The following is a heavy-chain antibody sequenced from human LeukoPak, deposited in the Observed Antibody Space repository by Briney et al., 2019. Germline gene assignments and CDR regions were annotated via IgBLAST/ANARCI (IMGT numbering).Heavy chain of an antibody. J-gene: IGHJ4*02. Sequence: PGGSLRLSCAASGFTVSSKYMSWVRQAPGKGLEWVSLIYSDGRTYYADSVKGRFTISRDNSKNTLYLQMNSLRVEDTAVYYCAGGYNYGSQCDYWGQGTLVTVSS. CDR3: AGGYNYGSQCDY. CDR1: GFTVSSKY. CDR2: IYSDGRT. V-gene: IGHV3-53*01. D-gene: IGHD5-18*01.